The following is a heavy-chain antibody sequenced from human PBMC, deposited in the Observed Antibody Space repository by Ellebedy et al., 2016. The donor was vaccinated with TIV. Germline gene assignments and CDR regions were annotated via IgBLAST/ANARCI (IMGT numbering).Heavy chain of an antibody. CDR2: IYYSGST. CDR1: GGSLGGYY. D-gene: IGHD5-18*01. CDR3: ARVKRYSFAYYFDF. Sequence: SETLSLTCAVYGGSLGGYYWSWIRQPPGKGLEWIGYIYYSGSTYYNPSLKSRVTISVDTSTNQFSLRLSSVTAADTAVYYCARVKRYSFAYYFDFWGQGTLVTVSS. V-gene: IGHV4-34*01. J-gene: IGHJ4*02.